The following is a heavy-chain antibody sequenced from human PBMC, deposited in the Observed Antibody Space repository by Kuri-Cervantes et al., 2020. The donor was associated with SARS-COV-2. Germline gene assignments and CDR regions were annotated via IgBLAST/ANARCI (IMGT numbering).Heavy chain of an antibody. Sequence: GESLKISCASGFTFSSYGMHWVRQAPGKGLQWVAFVRFHGNERYYADSVKGRFTISRDNSKNTLYLQMNSLRAEDTAVYYCAKDERLSEGFGVNYFDYWGQGTLVTVSS. CDR1: GFTFSSYG. CDR2: VRFHGNER. J-gene: IGHJ4*02. V-gene: IGHV3-30*02. D-gene: IGHD3-10*01. CDR3: AKDERLSEGFGVNYFDY.